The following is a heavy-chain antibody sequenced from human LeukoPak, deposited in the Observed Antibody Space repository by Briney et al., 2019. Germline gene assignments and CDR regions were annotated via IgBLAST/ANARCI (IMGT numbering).Heavy chain of an antibody. J-gene: IGHJ4*02. Sequence: PSETLSLICAVYGGSFSGYYWSWIRQPPGKGLEWIGEINHSGSTNYNPSLKSRVTISVDTSKNQFSLKLSSVTAADTAVYYCARGGAPLYCSSTNCYTGYFDYWGQGTLVTVSS. CDR1: GGSFSGYY. D-gene: IGHD2-2*02. CDR3: ARGGAPLYCSSTNCYTGYFDY. CDR2: INHSGST. V-gene: IGHV4-34*01.